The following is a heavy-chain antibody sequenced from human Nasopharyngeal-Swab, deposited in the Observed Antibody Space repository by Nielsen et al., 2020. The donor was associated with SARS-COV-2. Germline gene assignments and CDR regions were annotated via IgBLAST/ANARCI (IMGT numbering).Heavy chain of an antibody. J-gene: IGHJ4*02. Sequence: ETLSLTCAVYGGSFSGYYWSWIRQAPGKGLEWVANVKQDGTEKYFVDSVKGRFTISRDNAKNSLYLHMNSLRAEDTAVYYCARDEILDYWGQGTLVTVSS. V-gene: IGHV3-7*01. D-gene: IGHD2/OR15-2a*01. CDR2: VKQDGTEK. CDR1: GGSFSGYY. CDR3: ARDEILDY.